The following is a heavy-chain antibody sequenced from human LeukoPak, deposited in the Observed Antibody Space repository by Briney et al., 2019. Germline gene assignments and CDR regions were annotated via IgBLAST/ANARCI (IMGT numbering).Heavy chain of an antibody. Sequence: GGSLRLSCAASGFTFSSYSMNWVRQAPGKGLEWVSSISSSSSYIYYADSVKGRFTISRDNAKNSLYLQMNGLRAEDTAVYYCARESLPIVVVPAAIGYWGQGTLVTVSS. CDR1: GFTFSSYS. CDR3: ARESLPIVVVPAAIGY. J-gene: IGHJ4*02. CDR2: ISSSSSYI. V-gene: IGHV3-21*01. D-gene: IGHD2-2*01.